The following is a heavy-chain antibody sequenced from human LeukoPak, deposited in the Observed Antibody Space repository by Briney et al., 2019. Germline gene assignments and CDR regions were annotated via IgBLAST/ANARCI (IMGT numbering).Heavy chain of an antibody. Sequence: PGGSLRLSCAASGFTFSSYGMHWVRQAPGKGLEWVAFIRYDGSNKYYADSVKGRFTISRDNSKNTLYLQMNSLRAEDTAVYYCAKEAIQLWFKSGPDWFDPWGQGTLVTVSS. CDR3: AKEAIQLWFKSGPDWFDP. V-gene: IGHV3-30*02. J-gene: IGHJ5*02. CDR2: IRYDGSNK. CDR1: GFTFSSYG. D-gene: IGHD5-18*01.